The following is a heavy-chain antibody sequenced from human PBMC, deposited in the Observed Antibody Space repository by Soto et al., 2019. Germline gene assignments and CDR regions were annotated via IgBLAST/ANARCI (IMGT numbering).Heavy chain of an antibody. J-gene: IGHJ5*02. CDR3: ARDRLVLRFLVGFDP. CDR1: GFTFSSYW. D-gene: IGHD3-3*01. Sequence: LRLSCAASGFTFSSYWMHWVRQAPGKGLVWVSRINSDGSSTSYADSVKGRFTISRDNAKNTLYLQMNSLRAEDTAVYYCARDRLVLRFLVGFDPWGQGTLVTVSS. V-gene: IGHV3-74*01. CDR2: INSDGSST.